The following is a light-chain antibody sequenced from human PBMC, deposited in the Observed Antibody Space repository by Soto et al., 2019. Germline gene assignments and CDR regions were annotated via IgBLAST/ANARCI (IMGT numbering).Light chain of an antibody. J-gene: IGKJ1*01. V-gene: IGKV1-5*03. CDR3: QQYNSYSEWT. CDR2: KAS. CDR1: QSISSL. Sequence: DIQMTQSPSTLSASVGDRVTITCRASQSISSLLAWYQQKPGKAPKLLIYKASSLESGVPSRFSGSGSGTEFTLTISSLQPDDFATYYCQQYNSYSEWTFGQGTKVDI.